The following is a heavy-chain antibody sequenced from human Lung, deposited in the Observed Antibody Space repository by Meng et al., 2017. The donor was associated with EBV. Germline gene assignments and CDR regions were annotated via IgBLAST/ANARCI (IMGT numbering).Heavy chain of an antibody. Sequence: PSGGEGKRPGASMKGACTNFCYTFSNYVIHWVRQAPGQRLEWMGGIRVGNDETHYSQKFHGRVTISRDTSASTAYMELGSLRSEDTAIYYCARDLNGDRGIYFDYWGQGTLVTVSS. CDR2: IRVGNDET. CDR3: ARDLNGDRGIYFDY. J-gene: IGHJ4*02. V-gene: IGHV1-3*01. D-gene: IGHD3-10*01. CDR1: CYTFSNYV.